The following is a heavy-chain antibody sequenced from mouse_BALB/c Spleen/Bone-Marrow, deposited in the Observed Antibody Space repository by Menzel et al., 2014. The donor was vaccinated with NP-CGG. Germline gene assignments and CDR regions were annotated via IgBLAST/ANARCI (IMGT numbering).Heavy chain of an antibody. J-gene: IGHJ3*01. Sequence: QVHVKQSGPGLVAPSQSLSITCTVSEFSLTSYGVHWVRPPPGKGLEWLGVIWAGGSTNYNSALMSRLSISKDNSKSQVFLKMNSLQTDDTAMYYCARGGSSRAWFAYWGQGTLVTVSA. D-gene: IGHD1-1*01. CDR1: EFSLTSYG. V-gene: IGHV2-9*02. CDR3: ARGGSSRAWFAY. CDR2: IWAGGST.